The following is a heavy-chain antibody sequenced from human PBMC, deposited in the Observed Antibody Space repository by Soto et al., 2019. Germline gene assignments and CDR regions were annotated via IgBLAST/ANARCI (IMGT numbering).Heavy chain of an antibody. D-gene: IGHD2-8*01. J-gene: IGHJ6*03. CDR2: ISPDSGKT. Sequence: EASVKVSCKGSGYSLTDNGITWVRQASGQGLEYVGWISPDSGKTDYAQKFQGRVTMTRDTSINTVYMELSSLRSDDTAVYYCARVYGYYYYYMAVWGKGTTVTVSS. V-gene: IGHV1-8*01. CDR1: GYSLTDNG. CDR3: ARVYGYYYYYMAV.